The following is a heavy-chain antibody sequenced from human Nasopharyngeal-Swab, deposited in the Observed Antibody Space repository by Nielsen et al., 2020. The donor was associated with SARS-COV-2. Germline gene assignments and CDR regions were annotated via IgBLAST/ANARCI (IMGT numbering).Heavy chain of an antibody. CDR2: IYTSGST. Sequence: SETLSLTCTVSGGSISSGSYYWSWIRQPAGKGLEWIGRIYTSGSTNYNPSLKSRVTISVDTSKNQFSLKLSSVTAADTAVYYCARAVKRILTIYGMDVWGQGTTVTVSS. V-gene: IGHV4-61*02. CDR3: ARAVKRILTIYGMDV. CDR1: GGSISSGSYY. D-gene: IGHD2-15*01. J-gene: IGHJ6*02.